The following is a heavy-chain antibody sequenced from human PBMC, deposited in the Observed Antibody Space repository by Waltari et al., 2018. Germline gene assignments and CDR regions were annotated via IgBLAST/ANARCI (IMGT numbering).Heavy chain of an antibody. D-gene: IGHD1-26*01. CDR2: MSGSGGST. Sequence: EVQLVESGGGLVQPGGSLRLSFAASGFTFSSYAMSWVRQAPGKGLEWVSAMSGSGGSTYDADSVKGRFTISREKSKNTLYLKMNSLRAEDTAVYYCAKVWGANDYWGQGTLVTVSS. CDR1: GFTFSSYA. V-gene: IGHV3-23*04. J-gene: IGHJ4*02. CDR3: AKVWGANDY.